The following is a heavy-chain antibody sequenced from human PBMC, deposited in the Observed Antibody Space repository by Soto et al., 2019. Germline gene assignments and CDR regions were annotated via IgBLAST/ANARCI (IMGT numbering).Heavy chain of an antibody. D-gene: IGHD3-9*01. V-gene: IGHV4-4*02. Sequence: QVQLQESGPGLVKPSGTLSLTCSVSGVSVTSKNWWTWVRQSPGKGLEWIGEIYYGGSINYNPSLKSRATISIEKYKNNFSLNLTSMTVADTAVYFCAREVSAGHLTFNYKFYGLDVWGQGTTVTVSS. J-gene: IGHJ6*02. CDR1: GVSVTSKNW. CDR3: AREVSAGHLTFNYKFYGLDV. CDR2: IYYGGSI.